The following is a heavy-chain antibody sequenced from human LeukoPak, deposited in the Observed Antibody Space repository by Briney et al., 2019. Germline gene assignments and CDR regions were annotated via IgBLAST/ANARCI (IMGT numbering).Heavy chain of an antibody. V-gene: IGHV6-1*01. J-gene: IGHJ5*02. D-gene: IGHD2-15*01. Sequence: SQTLSLTCAISGDSVSSNSAAWNWIRQSPSRGLEWLGRTYYRSKWYNDYAVSVESRITINPDISKSQFSLQLNPVTPEDTAVYYCARDVRRVVGAWGQGALVTVSS. CDR1: GDSVSSNSAA. CDR2: TYYRSKWYN. CDR3: ARDVRRVVGA.